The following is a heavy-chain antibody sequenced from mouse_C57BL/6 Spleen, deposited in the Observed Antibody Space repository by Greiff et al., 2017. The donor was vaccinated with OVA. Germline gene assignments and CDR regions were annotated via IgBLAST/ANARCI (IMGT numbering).Heavy chain of an antibody. J-gene: IGHJ4*01. CDR3: ARKDDYDHYAMDY. Sequence: DVKLVESGPGLVKPSQSLSLTCSVTGYSITSGYYWNWIRQFPGNKLEWMGYISYDGSNNYNPSLKNRISITRDTSKNQFFLKLNSVTTEDTATYYCARKDDYDHYAMDYWGQGTSVTVSS. V-gene: IGHV3-6*01. D-gene: IGHD2-4*01. CDR1: GYSITSGYY. CDR2: ISYDGSN.